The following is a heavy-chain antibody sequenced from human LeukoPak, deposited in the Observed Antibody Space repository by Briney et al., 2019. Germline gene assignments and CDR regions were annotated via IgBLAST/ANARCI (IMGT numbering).Heavy chain of an antibody. J-gene: IGHJ4*02. CDR3: ARDMPFGVVIDF. V-gene: IGHV3-48*01. CDR1: GFTFSSYS. D-gene: IGHD3-3*01. Sequence: PGGSLRLSCAASGFTFSSYSMNWVRQAPGKGLEWVSFISSSSSTIYYADSVKGRFTISRDNAKNSLYLQLNSLRAEDTAVYYCARDMPFGVVIDFWGQGTLVTVSS. CDR2: ISSSSSTI.